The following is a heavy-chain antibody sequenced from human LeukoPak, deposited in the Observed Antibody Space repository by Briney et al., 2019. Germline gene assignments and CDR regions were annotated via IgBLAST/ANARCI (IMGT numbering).Heavy chain of an antibody. V-gene: IGHV3-9*01. CDR2: ISWNSGSI. J-gene: IGHJ4*02. Sequence: SLRLSCAASGFTFDDYAMHWVRQAPGKGLEWVSGISWNSGSIGYADSVKGRFTISRDNTKNSLYLQMNSLRAEDTALYYCEKDKDSVTTYYFDYWGQGPLVTVSS. CDR3: EKDKDSVTTYYFDY. CDR1: GFTFDDYA. D-gene: IGHD4-17*01.